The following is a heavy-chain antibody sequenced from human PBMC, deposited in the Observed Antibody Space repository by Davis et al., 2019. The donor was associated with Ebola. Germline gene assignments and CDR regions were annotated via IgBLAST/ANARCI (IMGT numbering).Heavy chain of an antibody. CDR1: GYTFTSYG. V-gene: IGHV1-18*01. J-gene: IGHJ6*02. D-gene: IGHD2-2*01. CDR2: ISAYNGNT. Sequence: ASVKVSCKASGYTFTSYGISWVRQAPGQGLEWMGWISAYNGNTNYAQKLQGRVTMTKDTSTSTAYMELRSLRSDDTAVYYCARGGYCSSTSCSVYYYYYYGMDVWGQGTTVTVSS. CDR3: ARGGYCSSTSCSVYYYYYYGMDV.